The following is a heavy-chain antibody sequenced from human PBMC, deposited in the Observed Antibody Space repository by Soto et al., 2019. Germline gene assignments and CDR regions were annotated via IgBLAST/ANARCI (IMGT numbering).Heavy chain of an antibody. CDR1: GFTFTSSA. J-gene: IGHJ5*02. CDR2: IAVGRGNT. V-gene: IGHV1-58*01. D-gene: IGHD2-21*02. Sequence: QMQLVQSGPEVKKPGTSVKVSCKASGFTFTSSAVQWVRQARGQRLEWGGWIAVGRGNTNYAQKCQERVTITRDISTSTVYMELSSLRSDDTAVYYCAAVRTCCGCDCYVAWGQGTLVTVSS. CDR3: AAVRTCCGCDCYVA.